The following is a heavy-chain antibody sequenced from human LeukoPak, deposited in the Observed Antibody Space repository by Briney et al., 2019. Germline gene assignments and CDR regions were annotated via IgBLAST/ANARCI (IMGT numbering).Heavy chain of an antibody. CDR2: IYYSGST. V-gene: IGHV4-30-2*05. CDR3: ARDLKGLIVLMD. D-gene: IGHD2-8*01. J-gene: IGHJ4*02. CDR1: GGSISSGGYS. Sequence: SETLSLTCAVSGGSISSGGYSWSWIRQPPGKGLEWIGYIYYSGSTYYTPSLKSRVTVSVDTSKNQFSLKLSSVTAADTAVYYCARDLKGLIVLMDWGQGTLVTVSS.